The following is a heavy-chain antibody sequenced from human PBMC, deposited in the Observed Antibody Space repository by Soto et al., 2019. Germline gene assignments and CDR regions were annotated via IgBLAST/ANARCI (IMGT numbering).Heavy chain of an antibody. Sequence: ASVKVSCKASGYTFTSYDINWVRQATGQGLEWMGWMNPNSGNTGYAQKFQGRVTMTRNTSISTAYMELSSLRSEDTAVYYCGRGLHYGDYGYYYYYYGMDVWGRGTTVTVSS. V-gene: IGHV1-8*01. CDR2: MNPNSGNT. J-gene: IGHJ6*02. D-gene: IGHD4-17*01. CDR1: GYTFTSYD. CDR3: GRGLHYGDYGYYYYYYGMDV.